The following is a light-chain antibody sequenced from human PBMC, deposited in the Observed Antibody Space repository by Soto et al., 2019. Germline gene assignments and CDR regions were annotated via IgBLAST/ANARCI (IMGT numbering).Light chain of an antibody. CDR1: QDIGND. CDR2: AAS. CDR3: LQDHNYPKT. J-gene: IGKJ1*01. V-gene: IGKV1-6*01. Sequence: IQMTQSPSSLSAIAGDRVTIACRASQDIGNDLGWYQQMPGKAPKLLIFAASTLQSGVSSRFSGSGSGTDFTLTISSLQSEDFATYYCLQDHNYPKTFGQGTKVDIK.